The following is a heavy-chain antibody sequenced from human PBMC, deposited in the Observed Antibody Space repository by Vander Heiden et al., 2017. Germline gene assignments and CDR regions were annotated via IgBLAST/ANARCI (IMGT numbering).Heavy chain of an antibody. CDR3: ASRGYCGGDNCLHHFDY. J-gene: IGHJ4*02. V-gene: IGHV3-21*01. D-gene: IGHD2-15*01. CDR2: ISSSSTYI. Sequence: EVQLVESGGGLVKSGGSLILSCAAPGFPFRSYCMIWVPQAPGEGLEWVSSISSSSTYIHYADSVKGRFTISRDNAKNSLCLQMNSLRVEDTAVYYCASRGYCGGDNCLHHFDYWGQGTLVTASS. CDR1: GFPFRSYC.